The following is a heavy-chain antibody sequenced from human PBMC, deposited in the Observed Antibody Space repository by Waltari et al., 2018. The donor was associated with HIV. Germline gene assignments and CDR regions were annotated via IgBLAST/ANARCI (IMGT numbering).Heavy chain of an antibody. J-gene: IGHJ4*02. CDR1: GGSISSYY. D-gene: IGHD2-21*02. V-gene: IGHV4-59*01. Sequence: QVQLQESGPGLVKPSETLSLTCTVSGGSISSYYWSWIRQPPGKGLEWIGYIYYSGSTNYNPSLKSRVTISVDTSKNQFSLKLSSVTAADTAVYYCASLYCGGDCLVDYWGQGTLVTVSS. CDR3: ASLYCGGDCLVDY. CDR2: IYYSGST.